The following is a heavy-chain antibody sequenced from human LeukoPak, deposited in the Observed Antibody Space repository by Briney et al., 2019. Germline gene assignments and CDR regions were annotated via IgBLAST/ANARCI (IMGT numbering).Heavy chain of an antibody. Sequence: SETLSLTCTVSGGSISSYYWSWIRQPPGKGLEWIGYIYYSGSTNYNPSLKSRVTLSVDTSKNQFSLKLSSVTAADTAVYYCARDKDYFDSGGAFDIWGQGTMVTVSS. CDR1: GGSISSYY. J-gene: IGHJ3*02. V-gene: IGHV4-59*01. CDR3: ARDKDYFDSGGAFDI. CDR2: IYYSGST. D-gene: IGHD3-22*01.